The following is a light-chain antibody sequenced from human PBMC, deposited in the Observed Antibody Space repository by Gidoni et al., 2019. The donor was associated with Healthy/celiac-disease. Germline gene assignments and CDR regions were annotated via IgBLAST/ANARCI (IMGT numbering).Light chain of an antibody. CDR1: QSVSSN. CDR3: QQYNNWCT. CDR2: GAS. Sequence: EIVMTQSPSTLSVSPGERATLSCIVRQSVSSNLALYQPKPGQAPRLLIDGASTRATGFPARFSGSWSGTEFTLTISSLQSEDFAVYYCQQYNNWCTFGQGTKVEIK. J-gene: IGKJ1*01. V-gene: IGKV3-15*01.